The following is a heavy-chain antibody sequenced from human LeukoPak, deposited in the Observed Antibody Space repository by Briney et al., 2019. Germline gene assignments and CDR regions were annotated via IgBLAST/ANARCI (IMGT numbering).Heavy chain of an antibody. CDR1: GDSISSGTYY. Sequence: TLSLTCTVSGDSISSGTYYWSWIRQHPGKGLEWIGYIYHSGSTYYNPSLKSRVTILVDTSKNQFSLKLNSVTAADTAVYYCARVVVVTGYYFDFWGQGIPVTVSS. CDR2: IYHSGST. J-gene: IGHJ4*02. V-gene: IGHV4-31*03. CDR3: ARVVVVTGYYFDF. D-gene: IGHD2-21*02.